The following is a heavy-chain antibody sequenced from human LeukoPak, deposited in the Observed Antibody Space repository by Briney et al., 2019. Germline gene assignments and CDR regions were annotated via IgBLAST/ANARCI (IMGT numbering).Heavy chain of an antibody. CDR3: ARRTSSGYHYYFDY. D-gene: IGHD3-22*01. CDR2: IYHSGST. CDR1: GGSISSSNW. V-gene: IGHV4-4*02. J-gene: IGHJ4*02. Sequence: TSETLSLTCAVSGGSISSSNWWSWVRQPPGKGLERIGEIYHSGSTNYNPSLKSRVTISVDKSKNQFSLKLSSVTAADTAVYYCARRTSSGYHYYFDYWGQGTLVTVSS.